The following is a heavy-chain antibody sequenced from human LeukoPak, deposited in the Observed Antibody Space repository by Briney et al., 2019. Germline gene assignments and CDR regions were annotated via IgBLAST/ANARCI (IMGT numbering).Heavy chain of an antibody. J-gene: IGHJ4*02. Sequence: PGGSLRLSCAASGFTFSSYAMSWVRQAPGKGLEWVSGISGSGGSTYYADSVKGRFTISRDNSKNTLYLQMNSLRAEDTAVYYCAKDKDGDRYPFDYWGQGTLVTVSS. CDR3: AKDKDGDRYPFDY. CDR1: GFTFSSYA. V-gene: IGHV3-23*01. CDR2: ISGSGGST. D-gene: IGHD4-17*01.